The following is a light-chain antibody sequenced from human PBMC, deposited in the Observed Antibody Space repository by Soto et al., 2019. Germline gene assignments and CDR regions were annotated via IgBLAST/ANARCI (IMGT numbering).Light chain of an antibody. CDR1: QSVSSN. V-gene: IGKV3-15*01. Sequence: EIVMTQSPATLSVSPGERATLSCRASQSVSSNLAWYQQKPGQAPRLLIYGASTRATGIPARFSGSGSGTEFTLTISSLQSEDFAVYYCQQYNNWRTFGGGNKVDIK. CDR3: QQYNNWRT. J-gene: IGKJ4*01. CDR2: GAS.